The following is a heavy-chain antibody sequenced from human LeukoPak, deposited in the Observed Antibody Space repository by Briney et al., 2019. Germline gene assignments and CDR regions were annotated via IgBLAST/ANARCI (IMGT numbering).Heavy chain of an antibody. J-gene: IGHJ4*02. CDR1: GFTFSSYE. CDR2: ISSSGSTI. CDR3: ASQLDGIHNY. V-gene: IGHV3-48*03. Sequence: GGCLRLSCAASGFTFSSYEMNWVRQAPGKGLEWVSYISSSGSTIYYADSVKGRFTISRDNAKNSLYLQMNSLRAEDTAVYYCASQLDGIHNYWGQGTLVTVSS. D-gene: IGHD1-26*01.